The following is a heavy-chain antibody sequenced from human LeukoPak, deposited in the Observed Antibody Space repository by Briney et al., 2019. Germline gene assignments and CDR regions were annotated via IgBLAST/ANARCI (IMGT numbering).Heavy chain of an antibody. D-gene: IGHD3-16*01. V-gene: IGHV1-8*01. J-gene: IGHJ4*02. CDR1: GYTFTTHD. Sequence: ASVKVSCKASGYTFTTHDITWVRQATGQGLEWLGWMSPNSGDTGYAQKFQGRVTMTSDSSISTAFMELSSLRSEDTAIYYCVRTPPNWGFDYWGQGTLVTVSS. CDR2: MSPNSGDT. CDR3: VRTPPNWGFDY.